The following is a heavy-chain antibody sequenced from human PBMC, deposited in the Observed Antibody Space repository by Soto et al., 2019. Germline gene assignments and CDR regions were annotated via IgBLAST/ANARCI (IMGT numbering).Heavy chain of an antibody. CDR3: ARGPYYYDSSGYYDY. CDR2: IYYSGST. Sequence: SETLSLTCTVSGGSISSYYWSWIRQPPGKGLEWIGYIYYSGSTNYNPSLKSRVTISVDTSKNQFSLKLSSVTAADTAVYYCARGPYYYDSSGYYDYWGQGTLVTVS. D-gene: IGHD3-22*01. CDR1: GGSISSYY. V-gene: IGHV4-59*08. J-gene: IGHJ4*02.